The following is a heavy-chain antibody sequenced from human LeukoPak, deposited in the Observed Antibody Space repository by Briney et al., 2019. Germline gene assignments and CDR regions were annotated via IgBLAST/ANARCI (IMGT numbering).Heavy chain of an antibody. J-gene: IGHJ4*02. D-gene: IGHD2-21*02. V-gene: IGHV3-30*03. CDR2: IASHAGDA. CDR1: AFMFSKYD. CDR3: ARDRLNRADCGTDCYSAVFDY. Sequence: GGSLRLSCAISAFMFSKYDMNWVRQTPGKGLEWVAVIASHAGDAHYSDSVKGRFTISRDNSKNTLYLQMSNLGVEDTAVYYCARDRLNRADCGTDCYSAVFDYWGQGALVTVSS.